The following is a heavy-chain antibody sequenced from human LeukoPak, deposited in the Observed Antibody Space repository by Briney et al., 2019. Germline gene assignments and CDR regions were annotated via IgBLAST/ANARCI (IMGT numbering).Heavy chain of an antibody. J-gene: IGHJ4*02. CDR1: GYTFTSHY. D-gene: IGHD3-22*01. CDR2: INPSGGST. CDR3: ARGAFHYYDSSGYCNY. V-gene: IGHV1-46*01. Sequence: ASVKVSCKASGYTFTSHYMHWVRQAPGQGLEWMGIINPSGGSTSYAQKFQGRVTMTRDTSTSTVYMELSSLRSEDTAVYYCARGAFHYYDSSGYCNYWGQGTLVTVSS.